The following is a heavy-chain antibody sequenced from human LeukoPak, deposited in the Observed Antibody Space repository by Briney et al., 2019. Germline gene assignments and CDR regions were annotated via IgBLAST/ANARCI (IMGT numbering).Heavy chain of an antibody. D-gene: IGHD2-2*01. J-gene: IGHJ5*02. Sequence: SETLSLTCTVSGCSISSYYWSWIRRPPGKGLEWIGYIYYSGSTNYNPSLNSRVTISVDTSRNQFPLKLSSVTAADTAVYYCARAGSTSRLDPWGQGTLVTVSS. CDR3: ARAGSTSRLDP. V-gene: IGHV4-59*01. CDR2: IYYSGST. CDR1: GCSISSYY.